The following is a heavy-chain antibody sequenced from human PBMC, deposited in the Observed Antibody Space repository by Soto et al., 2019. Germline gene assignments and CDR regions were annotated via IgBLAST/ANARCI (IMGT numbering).Heavy chain of an antibody. D-gene: IGHD3-16*01. Sequence: QVQLVQSGAEVKNPGASVKISCKASGCTFTRYGIGWARQAPGQGLEWMGWINTYNGNTNYAQNVQGRLTLTTDTATSTAYMELRSLRSNDTAIYYCAMVDVYVTPSPQDVWGQGTTVIVSS. CDR2: INTYNGNT. V-gene: IGHV1-18*01. CDR3: AMVDVYVTPSPQDV. CDR1: GCTFTRYG. J-gene: IGHJ6*02.